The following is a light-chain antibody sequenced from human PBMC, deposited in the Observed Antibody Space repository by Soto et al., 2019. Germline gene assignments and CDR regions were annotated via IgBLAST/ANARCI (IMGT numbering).Light chain of an antibody. CDR2: DAS. Sequence: EIVLKQSPDTLSLSPGERATLSCRASQSVKNNYLAWYQKKPGQAPRFLIYDASSRATGIPDRFSGSGSGTDFTLTISSLEPEDFAVYYCQQYGSTPLTFGGGTKVDIK. CDR1: QSVKNNY. V-gene: IGKV3-20*01. CDR3: QQYGSTPLT. J-gene: IGKJ4*01.